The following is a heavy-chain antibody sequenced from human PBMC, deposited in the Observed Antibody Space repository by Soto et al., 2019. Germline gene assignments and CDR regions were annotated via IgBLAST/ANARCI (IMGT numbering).Heavy chain of an antibody. D-gene: IGHD3-10*01. CDR1: GGSIGSGDYY. CDR3: ARTYYYGSGSSDY. CDR2: IYYSGST. V-gene: IGHV4-30-4*01. J-gene: IGHJ4*02. Sequence: SETLSLTCTVSGGSIGSGDYYWSWIRQPPGKGLEWIGYIYYSGSTSYNPSLKSRVSISVDTSKNQFSLKLSSVTAADTVVYYCARTYYYGSGSSDYRGQGTLVTVSS.